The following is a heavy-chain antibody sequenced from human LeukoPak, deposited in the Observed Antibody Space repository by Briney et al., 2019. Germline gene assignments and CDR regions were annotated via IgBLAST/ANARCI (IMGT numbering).Heavy chain of an antibody. J-gene: IGHJ5*02. Sequence: SETLSLTCAAYGGSFSGYIWSWVRRPPGKGLEWIGEINHSGSTNYNPSLKSRVTISVDTSKNQFSLKLSSVTAADTAVYYCARHRPWYSSSWYSGWFDPWGQGTLVTVSS. CDR1: GGSFSGYI. V-gene: IGHV4-34*01. D-gene: IGHD6-13*01. CDR2: INHSGST. CDR3: ARHRPWYSSSWYSGWFDP.